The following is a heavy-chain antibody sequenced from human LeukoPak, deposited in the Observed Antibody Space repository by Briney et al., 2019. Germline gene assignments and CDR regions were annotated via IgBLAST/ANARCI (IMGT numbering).Heavy chain of an antibody. V-gene: IGHV1-3*01. CDR2: INADDGNT. CDR1: GYIFTTYA. Sequence: GASVKVSCKTSGYIFTTYAIHWVRQAPGRGLEWMGLINADDGNTRYSQRFQGRVTITRDTSANTAYTELSSLGFEDTAVYYCARGIVVKLSANWFDPWGQGTPVTVSS. J-gene: IGHJ5*02. CDR3: ARGIVVKLSANWFDP. D-gene: IGHD2-15*01.